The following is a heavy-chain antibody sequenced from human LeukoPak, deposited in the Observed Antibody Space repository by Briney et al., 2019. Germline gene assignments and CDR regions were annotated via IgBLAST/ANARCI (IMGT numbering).Heavy chain of an antibody. CDR2: IHNSGIT. CDR3: ARAGRRLEDPQFIGNWFDS. D-gene: IGHD1-26*01. Sequence: SETLSLTCTVSGGSISSGAYFWSWIPPHPGQDLEWIGYIHNSGITYFNPSIRSRVSMSVDTNKYQLPLRLISGTAADAAVYYCARAGRRLEDPQFIGNWFDSGGQGTLVTVSS. V-gene: IGHV4-31*03. J-gene: IGHJ5*01. CDR1: GGSISSGAYF.